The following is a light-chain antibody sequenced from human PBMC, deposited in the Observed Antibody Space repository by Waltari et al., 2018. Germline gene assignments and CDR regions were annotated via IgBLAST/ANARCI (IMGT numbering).Light chain of an antibody. Sequence: DIQMTQSPSSLSASVGDIVTITCRASQAMSNNLAWVQQKPGKGPKSLIYGAFILQSGVPSRFSGSGSETDFTLTISRLQPEDFATYYCQQYNTYPYTFGQGTKLEIK. CDR3: QQYNTYPYT. V-gene: IGKV1-16*01. J-gene: IGKJ2*01. CDR2: GAF. CDR1: QAMSNN.